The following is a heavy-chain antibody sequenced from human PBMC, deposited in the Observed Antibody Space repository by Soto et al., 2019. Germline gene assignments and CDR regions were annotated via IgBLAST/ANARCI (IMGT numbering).Heavy chain of an antibody. CDR2: IYPGDSDT. CDR3: ATGYSSSWDYYYMDV. D-gene: IGHD6-13*01. Sequence: PGEAQKISCKGSGYSFTSYWSGWVRQMPGKGLEWMGIIYPGDSDTRYSPSFQGQVTISADKSISTAYLQWSSLKASDTAMYYCATGYSSSWDYYYMDVWGKGTTVTVSS. CDR1: GYSFTSYW. J-gene: IGHJ6*03. V-gene: IGHV5-51*01.